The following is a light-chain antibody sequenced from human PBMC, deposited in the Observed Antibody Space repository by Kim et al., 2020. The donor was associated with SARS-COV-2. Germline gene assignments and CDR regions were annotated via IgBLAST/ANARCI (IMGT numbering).Light chain of an antibody. CDR3: VMYISSDIWV. V-gene: IGLV8-61*01. J-gene: IGLJ3*02. CDR2: NTN. Sequence: GGTVTLTCGLTSGSVSSSYYPSWYQQTPGQAPRTLIYNTNTRSSGVPDRFSGSILGNKAALTITGAQADDESEYYCVMYISSDIWVFGGGTQLTVL. CDR1: SGSVSSSYY.